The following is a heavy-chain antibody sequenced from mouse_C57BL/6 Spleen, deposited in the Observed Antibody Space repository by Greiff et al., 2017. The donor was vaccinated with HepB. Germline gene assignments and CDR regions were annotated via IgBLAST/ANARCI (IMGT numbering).Heavy chain of an antibody. CDR3: AREALGRIDY. V-gene: IGHV1-80*01. CDR2: IYPGDGDT. D-gene: IGHD4-1*01. Sequence: VKLVESGAELVKPGASVKISCKASGYAFSSYWMNWVKQRPGKGLEWIGQIYPGDGDTNYNGKFKGKATLTADKSSSTAYMQLSSLTSEDSAVYFCAREALGRIDYWGQGTTLTVSS. J-gene: IGHJ2*01. CDR1: GYAFSSYW.